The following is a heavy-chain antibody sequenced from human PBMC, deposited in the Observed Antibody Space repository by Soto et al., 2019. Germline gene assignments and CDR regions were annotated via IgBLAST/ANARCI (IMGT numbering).Heavy chain of an antibody. CDR2: ISRDGTNK. Sequence: PGGSLRLSCAASGFTFRSYAIHWVRQAPGKGLEWVAVISRDGTNKYYVDSVKGRFTISRDNSKDTVYLQMNSLRDEASAMFYCARSRSGAVADSFDFWGQGTLVTVSS. CDR1: GFTFRSYA. CDR3: ARSRSGAVADSFDF. D-gene: IGHD3-10*01. V-gene: IGHV3-30*04. J-gene: IGHJ4*02.